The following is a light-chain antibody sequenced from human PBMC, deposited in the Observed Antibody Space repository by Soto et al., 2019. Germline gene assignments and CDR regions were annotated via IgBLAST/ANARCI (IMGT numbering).Light chain of an antibody. Sequence: EIVLTQSPLSLPVTLGEPASISCRSSQSLLHRSGDHYLDWYLQKPGQSPQLLIYLGSNRATGVPDRFSGSGSATDFTLKISSVEAEDVGVYYCLHALQPPPALGQGTKVEIK. CDR2: LGS. CDR1: QSLLHRSGDHY. J-gene: IGKJ1*01. V-gene: IGKV2-28*01. CDR3: LHALQPPPA.